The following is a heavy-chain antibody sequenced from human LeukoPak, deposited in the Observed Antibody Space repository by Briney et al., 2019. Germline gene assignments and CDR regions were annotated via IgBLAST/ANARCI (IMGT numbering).Heavy chain of an antibody. D-gene: IGHD4-11*01. J-gene: IGHJ4*02. CDR3: ARGRTTGEFDY. CDR1: GGTFSSHA. CDR2: INPIFHTP. V-gene: IGHV1-69*05. Sequence: SVKVSCKASGGTFSSHAISWVRQAPGQGLEWMGGINPIFHTPTYAKKFQGRLTITKDESMSTASMDLSCLISDDTAVYCARGRTTGEFDYWGQGTLVTVSS.